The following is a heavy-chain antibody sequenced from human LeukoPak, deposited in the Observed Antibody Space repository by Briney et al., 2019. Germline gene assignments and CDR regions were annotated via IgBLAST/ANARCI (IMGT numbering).Heavy chain of an antibody. CDR3: AYWNWNGLYAFDI. V-gene: IGHV3-30*02. CDR2: IRYDGSNK. Sequence: GGSLRLSCAASGFTFSSYGMHWVRQAPGKGLEWVAFIRYDGSNKYYADSVKGRFTISRDNSKNTLYLQMNSLRAEDTAVYYCAYWNWNGLYAFDIWGQGTMVTVSS. J-gene: IGHJ3*02. D-gene: IGHD1-1*01. CDR1: GFTFSSYG.